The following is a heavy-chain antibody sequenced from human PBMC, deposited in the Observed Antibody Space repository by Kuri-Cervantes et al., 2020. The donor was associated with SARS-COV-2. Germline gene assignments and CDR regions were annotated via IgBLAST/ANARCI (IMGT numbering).Heavy chain of an antibody. V-gene: IGHV4-39*02. J-gene: IGHJ4*02. D-gene: IGHD6-19*01. CDR1: GGSISSGSFY. CDR3: ARDLNAVSMAGDASFDY. Sequence: ESLKISCTVSGGSISSGSFYWGWIRQPPGKGLEWIGNVYYNGITYYNPSLESRVSVSVDTSKNQFSLKLNPVTAADTAVYYCARDLNAVSMAGDASFDYWGQGTLVTVSS. CDR2: VYYNGIT.